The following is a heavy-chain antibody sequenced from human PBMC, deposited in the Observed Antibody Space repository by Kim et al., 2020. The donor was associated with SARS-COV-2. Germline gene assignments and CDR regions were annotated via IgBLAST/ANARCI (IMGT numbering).Heavy chain of an antibody. D-gene: IGHD2-15*01. CDR2: IRSKAYGGTT. CDR1: GFTFGDYA. J-gene: IGHJ6*02. Sequence: GGSLRLSCTASGFTFGDYAMSWVRQAPGKGLEWVGFIRSKAYGGTTEYAASVKGRFTISRDDSKSIAYLQMNSLKTEDTAVYYCTREGYCSGGSCYSGWYYYYGMDVWGQGTTVTVSS. CDR3: TREGYCSGGSCYSGWYYYYGMDV. V-gene: IGHV3-49*04.